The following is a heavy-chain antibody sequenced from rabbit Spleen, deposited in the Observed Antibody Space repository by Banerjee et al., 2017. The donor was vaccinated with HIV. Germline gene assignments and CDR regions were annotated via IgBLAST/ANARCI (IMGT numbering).Heavy chain of an antibody. J-gene: IGHJ4*01. CDR2: IDPIFGST. V-gene: IGHV1S8*01. CDR3: VRDRANIGGDYGPYYFDL. Sequence: QAPGKGLEWIGYIDPIFGSTYYASWVNGRFTISSHNAQNTVDLQMNSLTAADTATYFCVRDRANIGGDYGPYYFDLWGQGTLVTV. D-gene: IGHD2-1*01.